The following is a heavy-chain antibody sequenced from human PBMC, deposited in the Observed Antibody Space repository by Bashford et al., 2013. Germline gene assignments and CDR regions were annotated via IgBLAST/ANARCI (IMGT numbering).Heavy chain of an antibody. CDR2: IYSGGST. Sequence: GGSLRLSCAASGFTVSSNYMSWVRQAPGKGLEWVSVIYSGGSTYYADSVKGRFTISRDNSKNTLYLQMNSLRAEDTAVYYCARDRAYGSGSYSGPTGVWGKGTTVTVSS. V-gene: IGHV3-66*02. CDR3: ARDRAYGSGSYSGPTGV. D-gene: IGHD3-10*01. J-gene: IGHJ6*04. CDR1: GFTVSSNY.